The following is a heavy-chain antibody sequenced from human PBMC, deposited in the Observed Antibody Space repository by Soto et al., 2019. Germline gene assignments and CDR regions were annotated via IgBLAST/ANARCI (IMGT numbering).Heavy chain of an antibody. CDR2: ISAYNGNT. CDR3: AKGLRGKGGGGY. Sequence: QVQLVQSGAEVKKPGASVKVSCKASGYTFTSYGISWVRQAPGQGLEWMGWISAYNGNTNYAQKLQGRVTMTPDTTPSTAYRELRGLRSADTAVDYCAKGLRGKGGGGYWGQGTLVTVSS. D-gene: IGHD4-17*01. CDR1: GYTFTSYG. V-gene: IGHV1-18*01. J-gene: IGHJ4*02.